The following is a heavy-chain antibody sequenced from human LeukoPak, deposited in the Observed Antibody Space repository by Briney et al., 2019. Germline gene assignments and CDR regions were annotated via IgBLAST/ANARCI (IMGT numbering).Heavy chain of an antibody. CDR1: GFTFSSYA. CDR3: AQENYYDSSAYLDH. J-gene: IGHJ4*02. Sequence: GGSLRLSCAASGFTFSSYAMHWVRQAPGKGLEWVAVISHDGNNQYYADSVKGRFTISRDNSKNTVYLQMNSLRAEDTAVYYCAQENYYDSSAYLDHWGQGTLVTVSS. D-gene: IGHD3-22*01. V-gene: IGHV3-30*04. CDR2: ISHDGNNQ.